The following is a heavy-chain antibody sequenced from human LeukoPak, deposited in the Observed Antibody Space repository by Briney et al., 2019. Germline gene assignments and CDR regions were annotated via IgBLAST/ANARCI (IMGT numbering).Heavy chain of an antibody. V-gene: IGHV3-21*06. D-gene: IGHD1-26*01. CDR3: ATYSGPYRDH. CDR2: IRTAGKHI. J-gene: IGHJ4*02. CDR1: GFIFSSYN. Sequence: GGSLRLSCAGSGFIFSSYNMNWVRQAPGKGLEWVSSIRTAGKHIYYADSVRDRFAISRDDAENSLYLQMNNLGVDDTAVYYCATYSGPYRDHWGQGTLVTVSS.